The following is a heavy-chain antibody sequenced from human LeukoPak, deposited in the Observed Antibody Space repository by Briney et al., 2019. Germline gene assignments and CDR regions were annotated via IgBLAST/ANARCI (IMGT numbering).Heavy chain of an antibody. D-gene: IGHD1-26*01. CDR2: ISYGGAT. CDR3: ARHGGTLDHFDY. CDR1: GGSISSYY. J-gene: IGHJ4*02. V-gene: IGHV4-59*08. Sequence: SETLSLTCTVSGGSISSYYWSWIRQPPGKGLEWIGYISYGGATSYNPSLKRRVAISVDSPKNRFSLRLSSLTAADTALYYCARHGGTLDHFDYWGPGSLVTVSS.